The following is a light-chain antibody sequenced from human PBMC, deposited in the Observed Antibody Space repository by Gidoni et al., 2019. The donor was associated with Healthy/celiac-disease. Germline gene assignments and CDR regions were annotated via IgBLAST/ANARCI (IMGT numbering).Light chain of an antibody. CDR2: GAS. CDR3: QQYNNWPGRT. CDR1: QSVSRN. J-gene: IGKJ1*01. Sequence: EIVMTQSPATLSVSPGERATLSCRASQSVSRNLAWYQQKPGQAPRLLIYGASTRATGIPARFSGSGSGTEFTLTISSLQSEDFAVYYCQQYNNWPGRTFXQXTKVXIK. V-gene: IGKV3-15*01.